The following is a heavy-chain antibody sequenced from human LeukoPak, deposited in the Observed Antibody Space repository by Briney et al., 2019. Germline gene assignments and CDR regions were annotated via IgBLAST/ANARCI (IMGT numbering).Heavy chain of an antibody. CDR3: AKDCKGSDPARSVWFDP. J-gene: IGHJ5*02. D-gene: IGHD2/OR15-2a*01. Sequence: GGSLRLSCAASGFTFSSYGMHWVRQAPGKGLEWVAFIRYDGSNKYYADSVKGRFTISRDNSKNTLYLQMNSLRAEDTAVYYCAKDCKGSDPARSVWFDPWGQGTLVTVSS. V-gene: IGHV3-30*02. CDR1: GFTFSSYG. CDR2: IRYDGSNK.